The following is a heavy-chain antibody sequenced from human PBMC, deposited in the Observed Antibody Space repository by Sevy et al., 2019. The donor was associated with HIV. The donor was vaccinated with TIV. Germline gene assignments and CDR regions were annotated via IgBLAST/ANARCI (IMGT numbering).Heavy chain of an antibody. J-gene: IGHJ4*02. V-gene: IGHV4-59*08. CDR2: IYYNGHI. Sequence: SETLSLTCTVSGGSITSPYWNWIRQPPGKGLEWIANIYYNGHINYNPSLTSRVTLSLVTSKNQYSLRLSSVTAADTAMYYCAGENAWGRGYSWGQGTLVTVSS. CDR1: GGSITSPY. D-gene: IGHD1-26*01. CDR3: AGENAWGRGYS.